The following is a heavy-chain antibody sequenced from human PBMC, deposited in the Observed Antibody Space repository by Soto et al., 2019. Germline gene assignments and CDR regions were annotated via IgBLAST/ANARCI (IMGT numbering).Heavy chain of an antibody. D-gene: IGHD1-26*01. CDR1: GFAFSTYA. CDR3: ADGGRYPYY. J-gene: IGHJ4*02. Sequence: EVQLLESGGALEHPGGSLRLSCAASGFAFSTYAMTWVRQAPGKGLEWVSVISGSGGSSYYAASVKGRFTISRDNSKNTLFLQMTSLRADDTAVYYCADGGRYPYYWGPGTLVTVSS. V-gene: IGHV3-23*01. CDR2: ISGSGGSS.